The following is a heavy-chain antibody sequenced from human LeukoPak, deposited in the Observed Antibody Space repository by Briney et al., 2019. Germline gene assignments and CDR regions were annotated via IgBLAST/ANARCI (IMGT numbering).Heavy chain of an antibody. CDR2: IYHSGST. CDR3: ARASTTFDD. J-gene: IGHJ4*02. V-gene: IGHV4-38-2*01. CDR1: GYSISSGYY. Sequence: SETLSLTCAVSGYSISSGYYWGWIRQPPGKGLEWIGSIYHSGSTYYSPSLRSRVSISVDTSKNQFSLKLNSVTAADTAVYFCARASTTFDDWGQGTLVTVSS. D-gene: IGHD1-14*01.